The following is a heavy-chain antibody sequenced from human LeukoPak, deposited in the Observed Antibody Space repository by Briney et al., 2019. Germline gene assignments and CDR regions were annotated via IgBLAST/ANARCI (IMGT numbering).Heavy chain of an antibody. CDR2: MLYNARS. J-gene: IGHJ4*02. CDR1: GFSFSDYS. CDR3: ARDEWEHNY. D-gene: IGHD1-26*01. V-gene: IGHV4-59*01. Sequence: GSLRLSCAASGFSFSDYSMNWVRQAPGKGLEWIGYMLYNARSDYNPSLKGRVSISVDTSKNQFSLKLSSVTEADTAVYYCARDEWEHNYWGQGTLVTVSS.